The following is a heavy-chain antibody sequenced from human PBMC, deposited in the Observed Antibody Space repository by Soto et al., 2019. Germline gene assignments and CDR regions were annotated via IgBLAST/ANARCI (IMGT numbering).Heavy chain of an antibody. D-gene: IGHD5-12*01. CDR3: ASPPNIVATIAHYYYYYGMAV. V-gene: IGHV1-69*13. J-gene: IGHJ6*02. CDR2: IIPIFGTP. CDR1: GGTFSSYA. Sequence: SVKVSCKASGGTFSSYAISWVRQAPGQGLEWMGGIIPIFGTPNYAQKFQGRVTITADESTSTAYMELSSLRCEDTDVYYCASPPNIVATIAHYYYYYGMAVWGQGTTVTV.